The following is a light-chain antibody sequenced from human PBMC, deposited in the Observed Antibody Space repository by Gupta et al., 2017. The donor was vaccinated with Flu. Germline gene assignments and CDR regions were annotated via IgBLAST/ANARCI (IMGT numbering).Light chain of an antibody. CDR3: SSDTSSSSPYV. CDR2: TVS. CDR1: SSDVGGYNF. J-gene: IGLJ1*01. V-gene: IGLV2-14*01. Sequence: QSALTQPASVSGSLGQSIIITCTGTSSDVGGYNFVSWYQQHPGKAPKLMIYTVSNRPSGVADRFSGSKSGNTAAVTIAGLQGEDEADYYCSSDTSSSSPYVFGTGTKVTVL.